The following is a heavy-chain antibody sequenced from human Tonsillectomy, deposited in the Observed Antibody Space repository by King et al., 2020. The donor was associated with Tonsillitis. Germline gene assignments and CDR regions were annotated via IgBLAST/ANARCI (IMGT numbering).Heavy chain of an antibody. Sequence: VQLVESGGGLVQPGRSLRLSCAASGFTFDDYAMHWVRQAPGKGLEWVSGISWNSGSIGYADSVKGRFTISRDNAKNSLYLQMNSLRAEDTALYYCVKRTGGVAAGLDYWGQGTLVTVSS. CDR2: ISWNSGSI. V-gene: IGHV3-9*01. J-gene: IGHJ4*02. CDR1: GFTFDDYA. D-gene: IGHD6-19*01. CDR3: VKRTGGVAAGLDY.